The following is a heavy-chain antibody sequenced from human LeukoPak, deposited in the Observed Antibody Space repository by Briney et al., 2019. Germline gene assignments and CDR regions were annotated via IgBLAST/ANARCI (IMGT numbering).Heavy chain of an antibody. J-gene: IGHJ4*02. CDR1: GFTFSSYG. D-gene: IGHD6-6*01. CDR2: IWYDGSNK. CDR3: ARDQSSSSGDFDY. V-gene: IGHV3-33*01. Sequence: PGGSLRLSCAASGFTFSSYGMHWVRQAPRKGLEWVAVIWYDGSNKYYADSVKGRFTISRDNSKNTLYLQMNSLRAEDTAVYYCARDQSSSSGDFDYWGQGTLVTVSS.